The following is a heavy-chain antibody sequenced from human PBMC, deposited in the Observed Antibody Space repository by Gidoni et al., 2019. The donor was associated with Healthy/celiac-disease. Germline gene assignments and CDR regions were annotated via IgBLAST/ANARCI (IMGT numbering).Heavy chain of an antibody. V-gene: IGHV3-30*18. CDR3: AKESIAARRAQAIDY. CDR1: GFTFSSYG. J-gene: IGHJ4*02. D-gene: IGHD6-6*01. CDR2: ISYDGSNK. Sequence: QVQLVESGGGVVQPGRSLRLSCAASGFTFSSYGMHWVRQAPGKGLEWVAVISYDGSNKYYADSVKGRFTISRDNSKNTLYLQMNSLRAEDTAVYYCAKESIAARRAQAIDYWGQGTLVTVSS.